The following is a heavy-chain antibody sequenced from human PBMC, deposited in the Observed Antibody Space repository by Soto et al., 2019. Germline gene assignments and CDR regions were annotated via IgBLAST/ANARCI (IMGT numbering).Heavy chain of an antibody. CDR1: GFTFSSYA. V-gene: IGHV3-23*01. J-gene: IGHJ6*02. Sequence: EVQLLESGGGLVQPGGSLRLSCAASGFTFSSYAMSWVRQAPGKGLEWVSAISGSGGSTYYADSVKGRFTISRDNSKNTLYLQMNSLRAEDTAVYYCAKEGAGYSSGWYLAGDYYYYGMDVWGQGSTVTVSS. CDR3: AKEGAGYSSGWYLAGDYYYYGMDV. CDR2: ISGSGGST. D-gene: IGHD6-19*01.